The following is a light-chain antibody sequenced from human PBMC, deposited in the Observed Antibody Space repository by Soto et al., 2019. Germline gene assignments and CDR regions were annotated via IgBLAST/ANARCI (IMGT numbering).Light chain of an antibody. Sequence: QSALTQPASVSASPGQSITISCTGTSSDVGGYNYVSWYQQHPGKAPKLMIYEVSTRPSGVSNRFSGSKSGNTASLTISGLQAEDEADYYCASYTNRNTYFFGTGTKLTVL. CDR2: EVS. V-gene: IGLV2-14*01. CDR1: SSDVGGYNY. J-gene: IGLJ1*01. CDR3: ASYTNRNTYF.